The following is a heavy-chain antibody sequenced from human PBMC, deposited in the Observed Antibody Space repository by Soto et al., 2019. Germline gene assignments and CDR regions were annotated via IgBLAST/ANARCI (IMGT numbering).Heavy chain of an antibody. D-gene: IGHD3-10*01. CDR3: AKDLTSMVRVVLLSP. CDR2: ISGSGVIK. Sequence: EVQLLQSGGGWVQPGGSLRLSCAASGFTFSKYAMAWVRQAPGKGLEWVSSISGSGVIKYYADSVQGRFTISRDNSNNTLSVQMNSLRVEDTAIYYCAKDLTSMVRVVLLSPWGQGILITVSS. V-gene: IGHV3-23*01. J-gene: IGHJ5*02. CDR1: GFTFSKYA.